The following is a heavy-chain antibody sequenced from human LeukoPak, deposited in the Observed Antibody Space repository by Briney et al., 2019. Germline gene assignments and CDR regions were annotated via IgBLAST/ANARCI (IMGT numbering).Heavy chain of an antibody. D-gene: IGHD3-22*01. CDR2: IYHSGST. J-gene: IGHJ5*02. Sequence: SETLSLTCTVSGYSISSGYYWGWIRQPPGKGLEWIGSIYHSGSTYYNPSLKSRVTISVGTSKNQFSLKLSSVTAADTAVYYCARHLRYYDSSGYYVLSWFDPWGQGTLVTVSS. CDR3: ARHLRYYDSSGYYVLSWFDP. CDR1: GYSISSGYY. V-gene: IGHV4-38-2*02.